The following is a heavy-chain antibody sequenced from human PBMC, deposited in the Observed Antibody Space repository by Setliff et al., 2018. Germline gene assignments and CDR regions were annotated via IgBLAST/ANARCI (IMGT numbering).Heavy chain of an antibody. CDR1: GFTFHDYA. CDR2: ITGNSDRI. CDR3: AKGPTHSSGWWNWFDP. V-gene: IGHV3-9*01. D-gene: IGHD6-19*01. Sequence: GGSLRLSCAASGFTFHDYAMHWVRPAPGKGLEWGSGITGNSDRIAYAASLKGRFTISRDNTENSLYLQMNSLRVEDTAFYYCAKGPTHSSGWWNWFDPWGQGTLVTVSS. J-gene: IGHJ5*02.